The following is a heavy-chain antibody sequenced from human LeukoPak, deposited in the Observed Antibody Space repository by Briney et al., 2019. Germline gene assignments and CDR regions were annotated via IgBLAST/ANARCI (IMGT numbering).Heavy chain of an antibody. CDR2: IYYRGIT. D-gene: IGHD6-13*01. J-gene: IGHJ4*02. CDR3: ARHSSSWYYFDC. CDR1: GRSFSSYY. V-gene: IGHV4-59*08. Sequence: SEPLSLPCTVSGRSFSSYYWSWLRQPTGKGLEWIGYIYYRGITNYNPSFKRRVTISVDTSKNQFSLKLSSVTAADTAVYYCARHSSSWYYFDCWGQGTLVTVSS.